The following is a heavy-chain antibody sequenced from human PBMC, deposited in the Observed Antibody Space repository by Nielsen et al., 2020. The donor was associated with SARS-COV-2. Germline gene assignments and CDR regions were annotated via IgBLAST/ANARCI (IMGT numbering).Heavy chain of an antibody. D-gene: IGHD3-10*01. CDR3: ARDFTMVRGVIPGWFDP. CDR1: GGTFSSYA. J-gene: IGHJ5*02. Sequence: SVKVSCKASGGTFSSYAISWVRQAPGQGLEWMGGIIPIFGTANYAQKFQGRVTITADESTSTAYMELSSLRSEDTAVYYCARDFTMVRGVIPGWFDPWGQGTLVTVSS. CDR2: IIPIFGTA. V-gene: IGHV1-69*13.